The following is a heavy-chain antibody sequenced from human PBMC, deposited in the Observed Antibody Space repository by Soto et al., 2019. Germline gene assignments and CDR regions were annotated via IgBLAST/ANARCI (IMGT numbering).Heavy chain of an antibody. J-gene: IGHJ6*02. D-gene: IGHD2-2*01. V-gene: IGHV3-30*18. CDR1: RFTFSTYG. CDR2: MSHDGSTK. CDR3: AKEGRDSSTSCSRCYGLDV. Sequence: GGSLRLSCEASRFTFSTYGMNWVRQAPGKGLEWVAAMSHDGSTKYYRGFVKGRINIANNNSKNTLYLEIDSLRPEDTSVYVCAKEGRDSSTSCSRCYGLDVWGQGTPVTVSS.